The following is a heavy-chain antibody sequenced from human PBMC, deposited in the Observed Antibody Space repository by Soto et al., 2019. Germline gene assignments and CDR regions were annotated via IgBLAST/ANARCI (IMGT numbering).Heavy chain of an antibody. J-gene: IGHJ4*02. CDR2: IDVLNGA. D-gene: IGHD2-15*01. CDR3: SDWRAGGPVNLDH. V-gene: IGHV3-53*01. Sequence: TGGSLRLSCAASGFTVSNSYMSWVRQAPGKGLECISTIDVLNGAWYSDSVRGRLAISRDVSRNTVYLQMGSLRVEDTAIYFCSDWRAGGPVNLDHWGPGTVVTVYS. CDR1: GFTVSNSY.